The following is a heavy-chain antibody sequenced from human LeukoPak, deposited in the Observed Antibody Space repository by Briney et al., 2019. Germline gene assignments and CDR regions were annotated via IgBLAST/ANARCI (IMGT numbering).Heavy chain of an antibody. D-gene: IGHD6-19*01. CDR1: GGSTSSYY. CDR2: IYYSGGT. V-gene: IGHV4-59*01. J-gene: IGHJ6*02. Sequence: PSETLSLTCTVSGGSTSSYYWSWIRQPPGKGLEWIGDIYYSGGTNYNPSLKSRVTISVDTSKNQFSLKLSSVTAADTAVYYCARVGDDSSGWYWNYYYGMDVWGQGTTVTVSS. CDR3: ARVGDDSSGWYWNYYYGMDV.